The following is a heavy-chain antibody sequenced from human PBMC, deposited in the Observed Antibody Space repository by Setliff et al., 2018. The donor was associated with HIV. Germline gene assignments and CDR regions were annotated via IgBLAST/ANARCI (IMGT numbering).Heavy chain of an antibody. CDR2: IYPGDSET. V-gene: IGHV5-51*01. CDR3: AMFFSGTPFDF. Sequence: PGESLTLSCEASGYNFNSYWIGWVRQMPGKGLEWVAVIYPGDSETRYSPSFQGRVTISADKSISTAYLQWGSLKASDTAMYYCAMFFSGTPFDFWGQGTLVTVSS. CDR1: GYNFNSYW. J-gene: IGHJ4*02. D-gene: IGHD1-26*01.